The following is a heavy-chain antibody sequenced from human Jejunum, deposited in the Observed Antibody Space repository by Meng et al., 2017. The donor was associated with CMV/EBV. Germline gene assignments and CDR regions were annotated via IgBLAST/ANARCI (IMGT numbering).Heavy chain of an antibody. CDR2: ISPHNGGP. CDR1: FTTYY. V-gene: IGHV1-2*02. CDR3: ARGAGRYFSTGSHPFDL. Sequence: FTTYYMNWLRQAPGQEPEWMGWISPHNGGPRYAQKFQGRVSMTRDTSITKDYMELSRLTSDDTAIYYCARGAGRYFSTGSHPFDLWGQGTLVTVSS. J-gene: IGHJ4*02. D-gene: IGHD3-9*01.